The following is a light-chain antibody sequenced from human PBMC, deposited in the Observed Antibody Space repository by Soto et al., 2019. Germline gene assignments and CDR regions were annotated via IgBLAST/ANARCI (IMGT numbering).Light chain of an antibody. J-gene: IGLJ3*02. Sequence: QAVVTQSPSASASLGASVKLTYTLSSGYSTNAIAWHQQQSEKGPRFLMKINYDGTHSKGDGFFDRFSGSSSGAERHLSISSLQSEDEADYYCQSLGTGIQVFGGGTKLTVL. CDR1: SGYSTNA. CDR2: INYDGTH. CDR3: QSLGTGIQV. V-gene: IGLV4-69*01.